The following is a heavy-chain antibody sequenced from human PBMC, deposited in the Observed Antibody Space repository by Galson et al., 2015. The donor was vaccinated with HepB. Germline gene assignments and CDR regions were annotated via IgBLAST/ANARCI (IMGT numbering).Heavy chain of an antibody. CDR2: ITSNGGRT. J-gene: IGHJ4*02. CDR1: GFTFSRYA. V-gene: IGHV3-23*01. Sequence: SLRLSCAASGFTFSRYAMTWVRQAPGKGLEWISSITSNGGRTFYTNSVKGRFTMTRDTSINTAYMELSSLRSDDAAVYYCARGVLPPALDYWGQGTLVTVSS. D-gene: IGHD2-2*01. CDR3: ARGVLPPALDY.